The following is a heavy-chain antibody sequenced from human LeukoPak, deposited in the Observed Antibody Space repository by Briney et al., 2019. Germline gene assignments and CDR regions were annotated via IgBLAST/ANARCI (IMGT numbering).Heavy chain of an antibody. V-gene: IGHV3-30*03. CDR2: LSYDGSNK. CDR1: GFTFSSYG. CDR3: ARFAAGGSYYYYMDV. D-gene: IGHD6-25*01. Sequence: GGSLRLSCAASGFTFSSYGMHWVRQAPGKGLEWVAVLSYDGSNKYYADSVKGRFTISRDNAKNSLYLQMNSLRADDTAVYYCARFAAGGSYYYYMDVWGKGTTVTVSS. J-gene: IGHJ6*03.